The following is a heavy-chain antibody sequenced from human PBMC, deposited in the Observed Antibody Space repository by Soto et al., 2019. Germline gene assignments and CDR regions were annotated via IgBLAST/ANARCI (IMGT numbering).Heavy chain of an antibody. V-gene: IGHV4-61*08. CDR2: IQYSGDT. Sequence: QVLLQEPGPGQVRPSETLSLTCIVSGGSVGSGAYYWSWIRQPPGSALEWIGYIQYSGDTNYKSSLKSRVTISVDRSRNRFSLKLTSVTAADTAFYYCARHDYADRTFDLWGQGTKVTVSS. CDR1: GGSVGSGAYY. CDR3: ARHDYADRTFDL. J-gene: IGHJ3*01. D-gene: IGHD5-12*01.